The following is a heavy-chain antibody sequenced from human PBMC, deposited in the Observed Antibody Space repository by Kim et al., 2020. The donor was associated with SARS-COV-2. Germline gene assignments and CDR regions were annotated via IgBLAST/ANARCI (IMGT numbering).Heavy chain of an antibody. CDR1: GFTFSDYY. Sequence: GGSLRLSCAASGFTFSDYYMSWIRQAPGKGLEWVSYISSSRHYTEYADSVKGRFTISGDNAKNSLYLHMNSLRGEDTAVYYCARATVGGWLQPFDSWGQGTLVTVSS. CDR3: ARATVGGWLQPFDS. D-gene: IGHD3-16*01. J-gene: IGHJ4*02. CDR2: ISSSRHYT. V-gene: IGHV3-11*06.